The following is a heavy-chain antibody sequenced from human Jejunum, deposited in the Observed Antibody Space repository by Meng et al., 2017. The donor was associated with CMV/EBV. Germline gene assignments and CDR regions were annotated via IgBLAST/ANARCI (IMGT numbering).Heavy chain of an antibody. CDR3: TKGGFDS. J-gene: IGHJ4*02. D-gene: IGHD2-15*01. CDR1: GFPFNIYD. CDR2: IRHDGSED. V-gene: IGHV3-30*02. Sequence: QVEVVESGGGVVQPGGSLRLSCVTSGFPFNIYDMHWVRQAPGKGLDWVTCIRHDGSEDFYVDSVKGRFTISRDNSKNTLYLQMNSLGVDDSALYYCTKGGFDSWGQGTLVTVSS.